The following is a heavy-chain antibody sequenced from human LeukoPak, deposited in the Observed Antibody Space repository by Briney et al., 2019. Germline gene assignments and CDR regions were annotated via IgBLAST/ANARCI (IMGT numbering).Heavy chain of an antibody. J-gene: IGHJ4*02. CDR2: IIPIFGTA. D-gene: IGHD3-22*01. V-gene: IGHV1-69*05. CDR1: GGTFSSYA. CDR3: AREGRRDSSGYYEDY. Sequence: ASVKVSCKASGGTFSSYAISWVRQAPGQGLECMGGIIPIFGTANYAQKFQGRVTITTDESTSTAYMELSSLRSEDTAVYYCAREGRRDSSGYYEDYWGQGTLVTVSS.